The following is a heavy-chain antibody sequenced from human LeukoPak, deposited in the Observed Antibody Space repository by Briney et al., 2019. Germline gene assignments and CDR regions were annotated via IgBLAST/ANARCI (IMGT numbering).Heavy chain of an antibody. CDR3: ARSGGRRGFNDAFDI. Sequence: GGSLRLSSAASGFTFSDYYMSWVRQAPGKGLEWVSVIYSGGSTYYADSVKGRFTISRDNSKNTLYLQMNSLRAEDTAVYYCARSGGRRGFNDAFDIWGQGTMVTVSS. D-gene: IGHD3-16*01. CDR2: IYSGGST. V-gene: IGHV3-66*01. J-gene: IGHJ3*02. CDR1: GFTFSDYY.